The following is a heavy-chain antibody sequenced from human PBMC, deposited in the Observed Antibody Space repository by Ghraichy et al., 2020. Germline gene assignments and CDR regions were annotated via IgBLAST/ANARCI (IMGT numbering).Heavy chain of an antibody. CDR1: GYPFTHYD. V-gene: IGHV1-46*01. J-gene: IGHJ4*02. D-gene: IGHD6-19*01. Sequence: ASVKVSCKASGYPFTHYDLHWVRQAPGQGLEWMGLISPSDGSTDYAQKFQGRVTMTRDTSMSAVYMELSSLRSEDTAVFYCATRYSSFDYWGQGTLVTVSS. CDR3: ATRYSSFDY. CDR2: ISPSDGST.